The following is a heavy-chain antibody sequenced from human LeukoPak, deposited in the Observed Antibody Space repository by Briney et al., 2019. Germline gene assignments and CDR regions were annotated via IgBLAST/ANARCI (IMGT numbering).Heavy chain of an antibody. D-gene: IGHD3-10*01. Sequence: SETLSLTCTVSGGSVSSGSYYWSWIRQPPGKGLERIGYIYYSGSTNYNPSLKSRVTISVDTSKNQFSLKLSSVTAADTAVYYCARAPGTYYYGSGSFDYWGQGTLVTVSS. J-gene: IGHJ4*02. V-gene: IGHV4-61*01. CDR3: ARAPGTYYYGSGSFDY. CDR1: GGSVSSGSYY. CDR2: IYYSGST.